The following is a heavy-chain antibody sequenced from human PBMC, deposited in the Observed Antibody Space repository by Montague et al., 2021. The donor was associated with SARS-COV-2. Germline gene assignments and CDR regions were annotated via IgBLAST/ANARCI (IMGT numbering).Heavy chain of an antibody. CDR1: GGSISSGSYY. CDR2: IYTSGST. Sequence: TLSLTCTVSGGSISSGSYYWSWLRQPAGKGLEWVGRIYTSGSTNYNPSHKSRVTISVDTSKNQFSLKLSSVTAADTAVYYCARADFWSGYLYFDYWGQGTLVTVSS. V-gene: IGHV4-61*02. D-gene: IGHD3-3*01. J-gene: IGHJ4*02. CDR3: ARADFWSGYLYFDY.